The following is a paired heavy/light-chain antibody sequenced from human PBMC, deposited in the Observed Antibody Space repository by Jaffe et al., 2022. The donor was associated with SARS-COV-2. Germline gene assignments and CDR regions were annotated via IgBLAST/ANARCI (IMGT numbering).Light chain of an antibody. J-gene: IGKJ4*01. Sequence: DIQMTQSPSSLSASVGDRVTITCRASQNINNYLNWYHQKPGKVPNLLIYAASTLQSGVSSGFSGSGSGTDFTLTISSLQPEHFGTYYCQQTYSTPLTFGGGTKVEI. CDR1: QNINNY. V-gene: IGKV1-39*01. CDR2: AAS. CDR3: QQTYSTPLT.
Heavy chain of an antibody. J-gene: IGHJ6*02. D-gene: IGHD1-1*01. CDR3: AKSTGSSCTYYGVDV. Sequence: EVHLVESGGGVVRPGGSLRLSCAASGFTFDDYGMAWVRQGPGKGLEWVSGIHRDGDATDYADSVRGRFTISRDNAKNSLYMQMNSLTAEDTALYYCAKSTGSSCTYYGVDVWGPGTTVTVSS. V-gene: IGHV3-20*04. CDR2: IHRDGDAT. CDR1: GFTFDDYG.